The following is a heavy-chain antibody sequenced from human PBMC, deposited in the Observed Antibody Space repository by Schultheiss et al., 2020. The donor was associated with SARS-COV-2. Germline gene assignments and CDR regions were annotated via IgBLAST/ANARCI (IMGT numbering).Heavy chain of an antibody. D-gene: IGHD6-25*01. V-gene: IGHV4-59*12. CDR3: ARSRPFDY. CDR2: IYYSGST. J-gene: IGHJ4*02. CDR1: GGSISSYY. Sequence: SQTLSLTCTVSGGSISSYYWSWIRQPPGKGLEWIGYIYYSGSTNYNPSLKSRVAISVDKSKNQFSLKLSSVTAADTAVYYCARSRPFDYWGQGTLVTVSS.